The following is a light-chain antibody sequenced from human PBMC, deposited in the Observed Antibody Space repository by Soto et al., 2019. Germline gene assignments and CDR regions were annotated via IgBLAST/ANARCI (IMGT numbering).Light chain of an antibody. J-gene: IGLJ2*01. Sequence: QSVLTQPASVSGSPGQSITISCTGTSSDVGGYNYVSWYQQHPGKAPKLMIYDVSNRPSGVSNRFSGYKPGYTASLTISGLQAEDEADYYCSSYTSSSTLVFGGGTQLTV. CDR2: DVS. CDR3: SSYTSSSTLV. V-gene: IGLV2-14*01. CDR1: SSDVGGYNY.